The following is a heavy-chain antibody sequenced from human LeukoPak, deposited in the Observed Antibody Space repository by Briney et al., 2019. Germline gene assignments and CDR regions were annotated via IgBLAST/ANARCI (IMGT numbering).Heavy chain of an antibody. Sequence: GESLKISCKGSGYSFTTYWIGWVRQMPGKGLEWMGIIYPDDSNTRYSPSFQGQVTISADKSISTAYLQWSSLEASDTAMYYCARHVVPYCSSTSCDTSWFDPWGQGTLVTVSS. J-gene: IGHJ5*02. CDR1: GYSFTTYW. V-gene: IGHV5-51*01. D-gene: IGHD2-2*02. CDR2: IYPDDSNT. CDR3: ARHVVPYCSSTSCDTSWFDP.